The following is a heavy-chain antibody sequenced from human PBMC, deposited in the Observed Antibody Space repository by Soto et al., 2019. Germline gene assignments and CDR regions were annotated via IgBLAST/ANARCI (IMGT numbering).Heavy chain of an antibody. J-gene: IGHJ3*02. Sequence: EVQLVESGGGLVQPGGSMRRSCAASGFTVSSNYMSWVRQDPGKGLEWASVMYSGGSTYYADSVKGRFTISRDNTKNTLYLQMNSLRAEDTAVYYCARDGVPRAFDIWGQGTMVTVSS. V-gene: IGHV3-66*01. CDR1: GFTVSSNY. CDR3: ARDGVPRAFDI. CDR2: MYSGGST. D-gene: IGHD3-10*01.